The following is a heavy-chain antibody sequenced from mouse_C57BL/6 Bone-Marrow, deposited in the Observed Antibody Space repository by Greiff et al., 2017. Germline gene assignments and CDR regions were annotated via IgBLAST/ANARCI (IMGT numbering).Heavy chain of an antibody. CDR2: IYPRSGNT. Sequence: VKLVESGAELARPGASVKLSCKASGYTFTSYGISWVKQRTGQGLEWIGEIYPRSGNTYYNEKFKGKATLTADKSSSTAYMELRSLTSEDSAVYFCARRFIPRAMDYWGQGTSVTVSS. D-gene: IGHD1-1*01. V-gene: IGHV1-81*01. CDR1: GYTFTSYG. CDR3: ARRFIPRAMDY. J-gene: IGHJ4*01.